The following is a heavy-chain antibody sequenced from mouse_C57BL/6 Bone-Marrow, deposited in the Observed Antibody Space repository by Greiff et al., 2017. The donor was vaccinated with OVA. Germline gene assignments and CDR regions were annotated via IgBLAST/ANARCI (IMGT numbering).Heavy chain of an antibody. V-gene: IGHV5-12*01. CDR2: ISNGGGST. J-gene: IGHJ4*01. CDR1: GFTFSDYY. D-gene: IGHD2-5*01. Sequence: EVQLMESGGGLVQPGGSLKLSCAASGFTFSDYYMYWVRQTPEKRLEWVAYISNGGGSTYYPDTVKGRFTISRDNAKNTLYLQMSRLKSEDTAMYYCARQRDYSNMYAMDYWGQGTSVTVSS. CDR3: ARQRDYSNMYAMDY.